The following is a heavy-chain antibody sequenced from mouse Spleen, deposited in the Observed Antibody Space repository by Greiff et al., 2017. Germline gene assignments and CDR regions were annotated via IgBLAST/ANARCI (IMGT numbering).Heavy chain of an antibody. CDR2: ISSGGSYT. CDR1: GFTFSSYG. V-gene: IGHV5-6*02. Sequence: EVKLVESGGDLVKPGGSLKLSCAASGFTFSSYGMSWVRQTPDKRLEWVATISSGGSYTYYPDSVKGRFTISRDNAKNTLYLQMSSLKSEDTAMYYCARRKNYDYDEAWFAYWGQGTLVTVSA. D-gene: IGHD2-4*01. CDR3: ARRKNYDYDEAWFAY. J-gene: IGHJ3*01.